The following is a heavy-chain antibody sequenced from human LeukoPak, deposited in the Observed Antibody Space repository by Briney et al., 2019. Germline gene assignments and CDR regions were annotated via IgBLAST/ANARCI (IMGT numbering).Heavy chain of an antibody. CDR3: ATDIVVVPAAPGYYYYMDV. J-gene: IGHJ6*03. Sequence: ASVKVSCKASGYTFTCYYMHWVRQAPGQGLEWMGWINPNSGGTNYAQKFQGRVTMTRDTSISTAYMELSRLRSDDTAVYYCATDIVVVPAAPGYYYYMDVWGKGTTVTVSS. CDR2: INPNSGGT. D-gene: IGHD2-2*01. V-gene: IGHV1-2*02. CDR1: GYTFTCYY.